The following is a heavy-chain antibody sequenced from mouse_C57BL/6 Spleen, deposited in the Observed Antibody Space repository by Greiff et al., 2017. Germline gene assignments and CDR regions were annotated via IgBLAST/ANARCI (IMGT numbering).Heavy chain of an antibody. J-gene: IGHJ3*01. V-gene: IGHV7-3*01. CDR1: GFTFTDYY. CDR2: IRNKANGYTT. CDR3: ARLISYGFAD. D-gene: IGHD1-1*01. Sequence: EVNVVESGGGLVQPGGSLSLSCAASGFTFTDYYMSWVRQPPGQALEWLGFIRNKANGYTTEYSASVKGRFTISRDNSQSILYLQMNALRAEDGATYCCARLISYGFADWGKGTLVTVSA.